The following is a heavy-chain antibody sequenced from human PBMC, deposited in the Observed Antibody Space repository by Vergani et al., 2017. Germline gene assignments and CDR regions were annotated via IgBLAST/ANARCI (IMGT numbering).Heavy chain of an antibody. V-gene: IGHV4-59*12. D-gene: IGHD2-8*02. J-gene: IGHJ4*02. CDR3: ARVSWSRPPLPFDY. CDR1: GGSISSYY. Sequence: QVQLQESGPGLVKPSETLSLTCTVSGGSISSYYWRWIRQPTGKGLEWIGYISYSGSTNYNPSLKSRVTISGDTSKTQFSLKVSSVTAADTAVYYCARVSWSRPPLPFDYWGQGTLVTVSS. CDR2: ISYSGST.